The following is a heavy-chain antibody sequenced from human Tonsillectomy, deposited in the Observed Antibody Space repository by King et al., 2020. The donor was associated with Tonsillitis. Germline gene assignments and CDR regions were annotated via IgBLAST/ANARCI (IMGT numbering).Heavy chain of an antibody. CDR2: FYSSGKS. CDR1: GGSVSGATSY. J-gene: IGHJ2*01. V-gene: IGHV4-61*01. D-gene: IGHD4-11*01. Sequence: LQLQESGPGLVKPSETLSLTCTVSGGSVSGATSYWSWIRQSPGKGPEWIGHFYSSGKSDYSPSPTGRVTISVDTSKNQFSLNQNSVTAAATAVYYCARGTALQFWYFDLWGRGTLVTVSS. CDR3: ARGTALQFWYFDL.